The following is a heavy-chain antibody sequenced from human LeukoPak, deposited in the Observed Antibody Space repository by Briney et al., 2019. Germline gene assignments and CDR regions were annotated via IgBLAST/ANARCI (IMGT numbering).Heavy chain of an antibody. Sequence: ASVKVSCKASGYTFTGYYMHWVRQAPGQGLEWMGWINPNSGGTNYAQKFQGRVTMTRDTSISTAYMELSRLRSDDTAVYYCARADILTGYYPPNDYWSQGTLVTVSS. CDR2: INPNSGGT. CDR1: GYTFTGYY. CDR3: ARADILTGYYPPNDY. J-gene: IGHJ4*02. D-gene: IGHD3-9*01. V-gene: IGHV1-2*02.